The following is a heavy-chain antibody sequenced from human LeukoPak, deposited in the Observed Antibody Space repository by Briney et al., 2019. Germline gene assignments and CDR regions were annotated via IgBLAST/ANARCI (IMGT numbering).Heavy chain of an antibody. CDR3: ARQSAITIYGY. Sequence: SETLSLTXTVSGGSISSGSYYWSWIRQPAGKGLEWIGRIYTSGSTNYNPSLKSRVTISVDTSKNQFSLKLSSVTAADTAVYYCARQSAITIYGYWGQGTLVTVSS. J-gene: IGHJ4*02. V-gene: IGHV4-61*02. D-gene: IGHD3-3*01. CDR2: IYTSGST. CDR1: GGSISSGSYY.